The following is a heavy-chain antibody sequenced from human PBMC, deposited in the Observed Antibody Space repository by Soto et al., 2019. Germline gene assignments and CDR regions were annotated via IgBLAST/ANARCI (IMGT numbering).Heavy chain of an antibody. CDR3: ATRVIGIVVVPAAFHYYYYGMDV. Sequence: SVKVSCKASGGTFSSYAISWVRQAPGQGLEWMGGIIPIFGTANYAQKFQGRVTITADESTSTAYMELSSLRSEDTAVYYCATRVIGIVVVPAAFHYYYYGMDVWGQGTTVTVSS. V-gene: IGHV1-69*13. D-gene: IGHD2-2*01. J-gene: IGHJ6*02. CDR2: IIPIFGTA. CDR1: GGTFSSYA.